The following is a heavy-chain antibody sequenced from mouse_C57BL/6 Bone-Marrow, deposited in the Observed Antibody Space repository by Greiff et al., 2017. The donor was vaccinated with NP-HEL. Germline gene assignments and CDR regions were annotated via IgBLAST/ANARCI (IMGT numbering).Heavy chain of an antibody. CDR3: TRGVDYYSNYAWFAY. D-gene: IGHD2-5*01. V-gene: IGHV5-9-1*02. CDR1: GFTFSSYA. Sequence: EVQLQESGEGLVKPGGSLKLSCAASGFTFSSYAMSWVRQTPEKRLEWVAYISSGGDYIYYADTVKGRFTISRDNARNTLYLQMSSLKSEDTAMYYCTRGVDYYSNYAWFAYWGQGTLVTVSA. CDR2: ISSGGDYI. J-gene: IGHJ3*01.